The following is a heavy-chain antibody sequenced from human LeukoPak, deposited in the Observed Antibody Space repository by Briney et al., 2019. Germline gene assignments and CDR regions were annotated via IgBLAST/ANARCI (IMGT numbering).Heavy chain of an antibody. CDR1: GFTFSNYG. V-gene: IGHV3-23*01. D-gene: IGHD4-17*01. CDR3: AKETNYGDYD. Sequence: GGSLRLSCAASGFTFSNYGLSWVRQAPGKGLEWVSGITGSGGSTYYADSVKGRFTISRDNSKNTLYLQMNSLRAEDTAMYYCAKETNYGDYDWGQGTLVTVSS. CDR2: ITGSGGST. J-gene: IGHJ4*02.